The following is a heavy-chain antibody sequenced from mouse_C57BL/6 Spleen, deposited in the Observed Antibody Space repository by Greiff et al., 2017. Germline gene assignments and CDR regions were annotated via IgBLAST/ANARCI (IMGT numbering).Heavy chain of an antibody. CDR1: GFTFSSYA. J-gene: IGHJ2*01. Sequence: EVKLVESGEGLVKPGGSLKLSCAASGFTFSSYAMSWVRQTPGKRLEWVGYISSGGDYIYYADTVKGRFTITRDNAANTLYLQLSSLKCEDTAVYYCSRGRYGNYVYFDYWGQGTTVTVSS. V-gene: IGHV5-9-1*02. CDR3: SRGRYGNYVYFDY. D-gene: IGHD2-1*01. CDR2: ISSGGDYI.